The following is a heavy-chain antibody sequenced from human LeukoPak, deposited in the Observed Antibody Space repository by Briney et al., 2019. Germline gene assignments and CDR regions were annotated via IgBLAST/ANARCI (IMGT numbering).Heavy chain of an antibody. D-gene: IGHD1-14*01. V-gene: IGHV1-46*01. J-gene: IGHJ6*03. CDR2: INPSGGST. Sequence: ASVKVSCKASGYTFTSYYMHWVRQAPGQGLEWMGIINPSGGSTSYAQKFQGRVTMTRDMSTSTVYMELSSLRSEDTAVYYCASTGDPRYYYYYYMDVWGKGTTVTISS. CDR1: GYTFTSYY. CDR3: ASTGDPRYYYYYYMDV.